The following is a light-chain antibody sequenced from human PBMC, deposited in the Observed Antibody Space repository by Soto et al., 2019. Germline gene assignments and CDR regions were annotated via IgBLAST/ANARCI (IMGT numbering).Light chain of an antibody. CDR1: SSDVGGYNY. CDR3: CSYAGSYTLYV. V-gene: IGLV2-11*01. Sequence: QSALTQPHSVSGSPGQSVTISCTGTSSDVGGYNYVSWYQQHPGKAPKLVIYDVSKRPSGVPDRFSGSKSGNTASLTISGLQAEDEADYYCCSYAGSYTLYVFGTGTKLTVL. CDR2: DVS. J-gene: IGLJ1*01.